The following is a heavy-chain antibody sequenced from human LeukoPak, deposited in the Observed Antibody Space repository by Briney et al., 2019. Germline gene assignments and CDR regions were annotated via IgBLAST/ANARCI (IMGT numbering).Heavy chain of an antibody. D-gene: IGHD1-26*01. V-gene: IGHV3-13*01. J-gene: IGHJ4*02. Sequence: PGGSLRLSCAASGFIFTDYDLHWVRQPPGKGLEWVSVFSIAGDTYNAASVKGLFTMSRDVAKISLYLQMNNLRAGGTAVYYCVRTNGGTYYDYWGQGTLVTVSS. CDR1: GFIFTDYD. CDR3: VRTNGGTYYDY. CDR2: FSIAGDT.